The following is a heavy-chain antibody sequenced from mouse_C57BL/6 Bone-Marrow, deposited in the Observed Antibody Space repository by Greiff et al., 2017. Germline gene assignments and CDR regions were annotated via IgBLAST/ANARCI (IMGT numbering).Heavy chain of an antibody. CDR2: IDPSDSYT. D-gene: IGHD2-14*01. CDR1: GYTFTSYW. V-gene: IGHV1-69*01. Sequence: QVQLQQPGAELVMPGASVKLSCKASGYTFTSYWMHWVKQRPGQGLEWIGEIDPSDSYTNYNQKFKGKSTLTVDKSSSTAYMQRSSLTSDDSAVYYCARRGYRLAWFAYWGQGTLVTVSA. J-gene: IGHJ3*01. CDR3: ARRGYRLAWFAY.